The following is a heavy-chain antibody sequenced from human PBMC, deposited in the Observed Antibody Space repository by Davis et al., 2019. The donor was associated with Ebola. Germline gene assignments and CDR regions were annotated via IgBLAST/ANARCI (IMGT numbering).Heavy chain of an antibody. CDR1: GYTFTSYY. D-gene: IGHD2-2*01. V-gene: IGHV1-46*01. Sequence: ASVKVSCKASGYTFTSYYMHWVRQAPGQGLEWMGIINPSGGSTSYAQKFQGRVTMTRGTSTSTVYMELSSLRSEDTAVYYCARGWRVVVPAAMGGYNWFDPWGQGTLVTVSS. J-gene: IGHJ5*02. CDR3: ARGWRVVVPAAMGGYNWFDP. CDR2: INPSGGST.